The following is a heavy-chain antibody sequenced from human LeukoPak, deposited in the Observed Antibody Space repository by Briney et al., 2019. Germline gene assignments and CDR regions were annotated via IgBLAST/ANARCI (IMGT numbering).Heavy chain of an antibody. CDR3: AKPSGSGVDY. CDR1: GFTFSTHD. CDR2: IRYDGSHE. Sequence: GGSLRLSCGASGFTFSTHDMHWVRQAPVKGLKWVAFIRYDGSHEDYADSMKGRFTISRDNSKNTLYLQMNSVRSEDTALYYCAKPSGSGVDYWGQGTRVAVSS. D-gene: IGHD1-26*01. V-gene: IGHV3-30*02. J-gene: IGHJ4*01.